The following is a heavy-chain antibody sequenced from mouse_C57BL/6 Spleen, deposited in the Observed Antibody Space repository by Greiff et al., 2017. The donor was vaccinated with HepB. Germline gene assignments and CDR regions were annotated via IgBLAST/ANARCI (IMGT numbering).Heavy chain of an antibody. J-gene: IGHJ4*01. V-gene: IGHV1-76*01. CDR2: IYPGSGNT. D-gene: IGHD1-1*01. CDR1: GYTFTDYY. CDR3: ARAIYYGSSYAMDY. Sequence: VQLQQSGAELVRPGASVKLSCKASGYTFTDYYIHWVKQRPGQGLEWIARIYPGSGNTYYNEKFKGKATLTAEKSSSTAYMQLSSLTSADSAVYCCARAIYYGSSYAMDYWGQGTSVTGSS.